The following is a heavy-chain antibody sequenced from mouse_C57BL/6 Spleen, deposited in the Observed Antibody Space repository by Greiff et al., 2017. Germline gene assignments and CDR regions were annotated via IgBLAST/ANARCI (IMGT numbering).Heavy chain of an antibody. CDR1: GYTFTSYW. CDR3: ASGLLGAMGY. J-gene: IGHJ4*01. D-gene: IGHD2-3*01. Sequence: QVQLQQPGAELVRPGSSVKLSCKASGYTFTSYWMDWVKQRPGQGLEWIGNIYPSDSETHYNQKFKDKATLTVDKSSSTDYMQLSSLTSEDSAVYYCASGLLGAMGYWGQGTSVTVSS. V-gene: IGHV1-61*01. CDR2: IYPSDSET.